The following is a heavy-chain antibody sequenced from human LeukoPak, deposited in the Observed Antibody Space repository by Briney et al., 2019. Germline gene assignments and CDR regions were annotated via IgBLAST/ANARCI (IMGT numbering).Heavy chain of an antibody. CDR1: GFTFSSYA. CDR3: AKDRRAPTRGLYYYDSSGYVFGF. CDR2: ISGSGGST. V-gene: IGHV3-23*01. D-gene: IGHD3-22*01. J-gene: IGHJ4*02. Sequence: GGSLRLSCAASGFTFSSYAMSWVRQAPGKGLEWVSAISGSGGSTYYADSVKGRFTISRDNSKTTLYLQMNSLGAEDTAVYYCAKDRRAPTRGLYYYDSSGYVFGFWGQGTLVTVYS.